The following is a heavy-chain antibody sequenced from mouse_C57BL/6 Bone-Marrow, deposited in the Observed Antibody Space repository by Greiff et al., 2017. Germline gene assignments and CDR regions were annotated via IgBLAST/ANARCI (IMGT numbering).Heavy chain of an antibody. V-gene: IGHV2-2*01. J-gene: IGHJ2*01. CDR2: IWSGGST. CDR1: GFSLTSYG. Sequence: VMLVESGPGLVQPSQSLSITCTVSGFSLTSYGVHWVRQSPGKGLEWLGVIWSGGSTDYNAAFISRLSISKDNSKSQVFFKMNSLQADDTAIYYCARFITTQVAGFDYWGQGTTLTVSS. CDR3: ARFITTQVAGFDY. D-gene: IGHD1-1*01.